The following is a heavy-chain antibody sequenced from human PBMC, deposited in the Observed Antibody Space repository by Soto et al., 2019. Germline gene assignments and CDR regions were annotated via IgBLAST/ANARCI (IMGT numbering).Heavy chain of an antibody. D-gene: IGHD2-2*01. Sequence: QVQLVQSGAEVKKPGSSVKVSCKASGGTFSSYAISWVRQAPGQGLEWMGGIIPIFGTANYAQKFQGRVTITADESTSTAYMELSRLRSEDTAVYYCARGPYCSSTSCYESVYYYGMDVWGQGTTVTVSS. CDR1: GGTFSSYA. J-gene: IGHJ6*02. CDR2: IIPIFGTA. CDR3: ARGPYCSSTSCYESVYYYGMDV. V-gene: IGHV1-69*01.